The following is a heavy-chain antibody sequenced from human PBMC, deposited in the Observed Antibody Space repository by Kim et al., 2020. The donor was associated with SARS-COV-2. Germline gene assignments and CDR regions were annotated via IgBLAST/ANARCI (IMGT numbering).Heavy chain of an antibody. V-gene: IGHV1-2*06. Sequence: ASVKVSCKASGYTFTGYYMHWVRQAPGQGLEWMGRINPNSGGTNYAQKFQGRVTMTRDTSISTAYMELSRLRSDDTAVYYCARDGLLWFGESPIGYYGMDVWGQGTTVTVSS. CDR1: GYTFTGYY. CDR3: ARDGLLWFGESPIGYYGMDV. J-gene: IGHJ6*02. CDR2: INPNSGGT. D-gene: IGHD3-10*01.